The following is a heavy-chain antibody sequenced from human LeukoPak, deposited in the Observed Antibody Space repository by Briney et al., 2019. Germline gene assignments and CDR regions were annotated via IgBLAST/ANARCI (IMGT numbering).Heavy chain of an antibody. Sequence: GGSLRLSCAASGFTFTNYWMSWVRQAPGRGLQWVASMKGDASLIYYVDSMKGRFTISRDNARNSLYLQMNSLRVEDTAVYYCARLFGGVTTFDYWGQGALVTVSS. CDR1: GFTFTNYW. J-gene: IGHJ4*02. D-gene: IGHD2-8*02. CDR2: MKGDASLI. V-gene: IGHV3-7*01. CDR3: ARLFGGVTTFDY.